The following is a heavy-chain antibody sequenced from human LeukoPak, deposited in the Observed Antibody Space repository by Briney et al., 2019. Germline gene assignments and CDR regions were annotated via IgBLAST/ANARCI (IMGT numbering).Heavy chain of an antibody. D-gene: IGHD3-10*01. CDR2: INHSGST. J-gene: IGHJ4*02. V-gene: IGHV4-34*01. Sequence: SETLSLTCAVYGGSFSGYYWSWIRQPPGKGLEWIGEINHSGSTNYNPSLKSRVTISVDTSKNQFSLKLSSVTAADTAVYYCARNYGSGSDRNFDYWGQGTLVTVSS. CDR3: ARNYGSGSDRNFDY. CDR1: GGSFSGYY.